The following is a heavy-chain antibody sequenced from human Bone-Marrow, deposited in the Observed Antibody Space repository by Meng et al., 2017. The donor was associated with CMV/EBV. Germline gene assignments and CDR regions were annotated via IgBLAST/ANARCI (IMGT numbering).Heavy chain of an antibody. CDR2: IRGNSKNYAT. V-gene: IGHV3-73*01. Sequence: GESLKISCAASGFTFRDSAMHWVRQAPGKGLEWIGHIRGNSKNYATAYAASVKGRFTISRDESQETAYLKMNSLRTEDTALYYCTRSTEYSIIAWFESWGPGNLVHGAS. CDR1: GFTFRDSA. CDR3: TRSTEYSIIAWFES. J-gene: IGHJ5*01. D-gene: IGHD6-6*01.